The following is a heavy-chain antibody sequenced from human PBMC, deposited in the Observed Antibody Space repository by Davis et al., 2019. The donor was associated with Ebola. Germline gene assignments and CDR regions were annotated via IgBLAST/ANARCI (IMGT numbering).Heavy chain of an antibody. CDR1: GGSISSGDYY. D-gene: IGHD5-18*01. CDR2: IYYSGST. CDR3: ARDLIVDTAIVWISVGMDV. J-gene: IGHJ6*02. V-gene: IGHV4-30-4*01. Sequence: SKTLSLTCTVSGGSISSGDYYWSWIRQPPGKGLEWIGYIYYSGSTYYNPSLKSRVTISVDTSKNQFSLKLSSVTAADTAVYYCARDLIVDTAIVWISVGMDVWGQGTTVTVSS.